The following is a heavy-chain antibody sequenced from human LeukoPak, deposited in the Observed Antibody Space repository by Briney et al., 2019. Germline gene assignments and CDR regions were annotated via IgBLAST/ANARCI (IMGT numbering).Heavy chain of an antibody. Sequence: IPSETLSLTCAVYGGSFSGYYWSWIRQPPGKGLEWIGEINHSGSTNYNPSLKSRVTISVDTSKNQFSLKLSSVTAADTAVYSCATPPLRYRTYPQENWSDPWARKPLVTVSS. D-gene: IGHD3-9*01. CDR1: GGSFSGYY. CDR3: ATPPLRYRTYPQENWSDP. CDR2: INHSGST. J-gene: IGHJ5*02. V-gene: IGHV4-34*01.